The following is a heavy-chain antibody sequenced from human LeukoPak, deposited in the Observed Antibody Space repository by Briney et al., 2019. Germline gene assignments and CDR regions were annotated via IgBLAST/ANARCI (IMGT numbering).Heavy chain of an antibody. CDR1: GGSISSGGYS. J-gene: IGHJ5*02. V-gene: IGHV4-39*01. D-gene: IGHD6-19*01. CDR2: IYYSGST. Sequence: SETLSLTCAVSGGSISSGGYSLSWIRQPPGKGLEWIGSIYYSGSTYYNPSLKSRVTISVDTSKNQFSLKLSSVTAADTAVYYCARNSLGQWLVNWFDPWGQGTLVTVSS. CDR3: ARNSLGQWLVNWFDP.